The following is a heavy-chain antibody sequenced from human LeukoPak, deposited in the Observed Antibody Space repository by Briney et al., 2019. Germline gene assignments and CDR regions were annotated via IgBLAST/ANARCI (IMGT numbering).Heavy chain of an antibody. V-gene: IGHV3-7*01. Sequence: GGSLRLSCAASGFTLSSYAMSWVRQAPGKGLKWVANIKQDGSEKYYVDSVKGRFTVSRDNAKNSQYLQMNSLRAEDTAVYYCASGSGSVFNNWVQGTLVTVSS. CDR3: ASGSGSVFNN. J-gene: IGHJ4*02. CDR2: IKQDGSEK. D-gene: IGHD6-19*01. CDR1: GFTLSSYA.